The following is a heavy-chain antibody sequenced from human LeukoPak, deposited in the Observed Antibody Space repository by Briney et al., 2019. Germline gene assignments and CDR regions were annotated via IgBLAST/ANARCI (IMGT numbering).Heavy chain of an antibody. D-gene: IGHD2-21*02. Sequence: GGSLRLSCAASGFTFSSFAMSWVRQPPGKGLEWVSGISGSGVSTYYADSVKGRFTISRDNSKNTLYLQMNSLRAEDTAVYYCAKDPSYCGGDCYLDWGQGTLVTVSS. J-gene: IGHJ4*02. V-gene: IGHV3-23*01. CDR3: AKDPSYCGGDCYLD. CDR1: GFTFSSFA. CDR2: ISGSGVST.